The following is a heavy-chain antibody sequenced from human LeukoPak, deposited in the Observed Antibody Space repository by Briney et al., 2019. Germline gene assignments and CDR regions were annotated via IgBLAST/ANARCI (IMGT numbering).Heavy chain of an antibody. Sequence: WETLSLTCTVSGGSISSYYWSWIRQPPGKGLEWIGYIYTSGSTNYNPSLKSRVTISVDTSKNQFSLKLSSVTAADTAVYYCAGRQYNWNLNFDYWGQGTLITVSS. CDR1: GGSISSYY. D-gene: IGHD1-20*01. V-gene: IGHV4-4*09. CDR2: IYTSGST. J-gene: IGHJ4*02. CDR3: AGRQYNWNLNFDY.